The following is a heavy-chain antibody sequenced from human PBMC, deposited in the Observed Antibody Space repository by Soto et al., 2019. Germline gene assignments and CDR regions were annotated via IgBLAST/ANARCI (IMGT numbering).Heavy chain of an antibody. CDR3: ARHEIGARRSYYYGMDV. J-gene: IGHJ6*02. D-gene: IGHD6-6*01. Sequence: GESLKISCNGSGYIFTSYWISWGRQMPGKGLEWMGRIDPSDSYTNYSPSFQGHVTISADKSISTAYLQWSSLKASDTAMYYCARHEIGARRSYYYGMDVWGQGTTVTVSS. CDR2: IDPSDSYT. V-gene: IGHV5-10-1*01. CDR1: GYIFTSYW.